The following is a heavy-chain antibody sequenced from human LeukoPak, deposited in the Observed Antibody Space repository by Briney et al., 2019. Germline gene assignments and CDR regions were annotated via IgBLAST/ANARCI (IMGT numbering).Heavy chain of an antibody. Sequence: SETLSLTCAVSGGSISDDFWTWIRQPPGKGLEWIGHIYYTGSTSYNPALDSRVTISVDASKKHFSLRLTSVTAADTAVYYCARGWRQQLGPFDYWGQGTLVTVSS. J-gene: IGHJ4*02. CDR3: ARGWRQQLGPFDY. CDR1: GGSISDDF. V-gene: IGHV4-59*01. CDR2: IYYTGST. D-gene: IGHD6-13*01.